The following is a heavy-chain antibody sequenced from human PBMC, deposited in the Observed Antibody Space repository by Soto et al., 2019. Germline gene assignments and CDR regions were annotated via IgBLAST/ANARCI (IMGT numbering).Heavy chain of an antibody. J-gene: IGHJ6*02. CDR1: GFTFSSYA. CDR3: ARSVSSYDILTGYYNPYYYYGMDV. V-gene: IGHV3-30-3*01. CDR2: ISYDGSNK. Sequence: GGSLRLSCAASGFTFSSYAMHWVRQAPGKGLEWVAVISYDGSNKYYADSVKGRFTISRDNSKNTLYLQMNSLRAEDTAVYYGARSVSSYDILTGYYNPYYYYGMDVWGQGTTVTVSS. D-gene: IGHD3-9*01.